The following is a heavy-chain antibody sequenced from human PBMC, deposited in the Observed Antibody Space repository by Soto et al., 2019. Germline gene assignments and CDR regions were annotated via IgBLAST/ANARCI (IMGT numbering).Heavy chain of an antibody. J-gene: IGHJ3*02. CDR3: ARDRVMTTVTFDAFDI. D-gene: IGHD4-17*01. V-gene: IGHV4-31*03. CDR2: IYYSGST. Sequence: LSLSCTVSEGSSRSRGYCWSWIRQHPGKGLEWIGYIYYSGSTYYNPSLKSRVTISVDTSKNQFSLKLSSVTAADTAVYYCARDRVMTTVTFDAFDIWVQGTMVPVSS. CDR1: EGSSRSRGYC.